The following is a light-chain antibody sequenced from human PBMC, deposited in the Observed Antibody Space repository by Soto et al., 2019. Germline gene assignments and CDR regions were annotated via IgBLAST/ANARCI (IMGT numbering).Light chain of an antibody. Sequence: DIQMTQSPSSLSASVGDRVTITCRASQSISSYLNWYQQKPGKAPKLLIYAASNLQSGVPSRFSGRGSGTDFTLTINSLQPEDFATYYCQQTYNTPTFGGGTKVEIK. J-gene: IGKJ4*01. CDR3: QQTYNTPT. V-gene: IGKV1-39*01. CDR1: QSISSY. CDR2: AAS.